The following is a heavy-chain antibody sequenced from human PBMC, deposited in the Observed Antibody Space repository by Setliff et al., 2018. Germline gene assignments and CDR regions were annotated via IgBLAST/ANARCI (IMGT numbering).Heavy chain of an antibody. CDR2: IYYSGST. D-gene: IGHD4-17*01. J-gene: IGHJ3*01. Sequence: LSLTCTVSGGSISSSSYYWGWIRRPPGTGLEWIGSIYYSGSTYYNPSLKSRVTISVDTSKNQFSLKLSSVTAADTAVYYCARIGGSTMVNLLGLFQTPPDAFDFWGQGTMVTVSS. V-gene: IGHV4-39*07. CDR3: ARIGGSTMVNLLGLFQTPPDAFDF. CDR1: GGSISSSSYY.